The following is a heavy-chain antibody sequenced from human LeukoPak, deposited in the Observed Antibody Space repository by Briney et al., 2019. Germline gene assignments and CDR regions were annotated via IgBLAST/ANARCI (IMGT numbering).Heavy chain of an antibody. D-gene: IGHD1-1*01. CDR3: ARGATTGSLTFDY. Sequence: SVKVSCNASGGTFSSYAISWVRQAPGQGLEWMGGIIPILGTTIYAQKSQDSLTVTADESTGTAYMELSSLRSEDTAVYYCARGATTGSLTFDYWGQGTLVTVSS. V-gene: IGHV1-69*13. J-gene: IGHJ4*02. CDR2: IIPILGTT. CDR1: GGTFSSYA.